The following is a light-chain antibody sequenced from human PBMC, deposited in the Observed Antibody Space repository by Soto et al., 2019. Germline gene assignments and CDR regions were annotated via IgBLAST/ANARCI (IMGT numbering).Light chain of an antibody. CDR2: DTS. CDR3: HQRNK. V-gene: IGKV3-11*01. J-gene: IGKJ5*01. Sequence: ELVLPQSPATLSLSPGEIATLSCRASQFLSSYLAWYQQIPGQPPRLLIYDTSNRVTGIPARFSGSRSGTDFTLTISSLEPEDFAVYFCHQRNKFGQGTRLEI. CDR1: QFLSSY.